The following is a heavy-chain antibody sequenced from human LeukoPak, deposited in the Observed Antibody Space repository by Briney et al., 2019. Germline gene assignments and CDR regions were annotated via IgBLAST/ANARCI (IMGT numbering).Heavy chain of an antibody. CDR3: AKDKTTRGYSNTAFDY. CDR1: GFTFSSYA. V-gene: IGHV3-23*01. D-gene: IGHD4-11*01. CDR2: ISGSGGST. J-gene: IGHJ4*02. Sequence: GGSLRLSCAASGFTFSSYAMSWVRQAPGKGLEWVSAISGSGGSTYYADSVKGRFTISRDNSKNTLYLQMNSLRAEDTAVYYCAKDKTTRGYSNTAFDYWGQGTLVTASS.